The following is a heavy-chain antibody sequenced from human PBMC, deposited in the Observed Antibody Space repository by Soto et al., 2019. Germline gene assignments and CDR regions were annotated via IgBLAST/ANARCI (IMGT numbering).Heavy chain of an antibody. CDR1: GYTFTGYY. V-gene: IGHV1-2*04. D-gene: IGHD3-22*01. Sequence: ASVKVSCKASGYTFTGYYMHWVRQAPGQGLEWMGWINPNSGGTNYAQKFQGWVTMTRDTSISTAYMELSRLRSDDTAVYYCARGTNYYDSSGYYYFDYRGQGTLVTVSS. CDR2: INPNSGGT. CDR3: ARGTNYYDSSGYYYFDY. J-gene: IGHJ4*02.